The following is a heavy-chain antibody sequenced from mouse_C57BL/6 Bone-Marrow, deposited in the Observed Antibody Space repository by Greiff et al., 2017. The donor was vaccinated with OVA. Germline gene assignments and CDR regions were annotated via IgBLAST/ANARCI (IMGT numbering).Heavy chain of an antibody. CDR3: ARDDDYGNAMDY. CDR2: INPNYGTT. CDR1: GYSFTDYN. D-gene: IGHD1-1*01. Sequence: VQLQQPGPELVKPGASVKLSCKASGYSFTDYNMHWVKQSNGKSLEWIGGINPNYGTTSYNQKFKGKATLTVDQSSSTAYMQLNSLTSEDSAVYYCARDDDYGNAMDYWGQGTSVTVSS. J-gene: IGHJ4*01. V-gene: IGHV1-39*01.